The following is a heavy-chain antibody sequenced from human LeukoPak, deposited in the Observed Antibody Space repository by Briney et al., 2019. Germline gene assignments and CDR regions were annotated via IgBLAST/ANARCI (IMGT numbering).Heavy chain of an antibody. V-gene: IGHV3-30*09. CDR1: GFTFSSYT. D-gene: IGHD2-15*01. J-gene: IGHJ6*03. CDR3: AKDMAADNYYFYYMDV. CDR2: ISYDGSNK. Sequence: PGESLRLSCAASGFTFSSYTMHWVRQAPGKGLEWVAVISYDGSNKYYADSVKGRFAISRDNSKNTMYLKMNSLRTEDTAVYYCAKDMAADNYYFYYMDVWGKGTTVTISS.